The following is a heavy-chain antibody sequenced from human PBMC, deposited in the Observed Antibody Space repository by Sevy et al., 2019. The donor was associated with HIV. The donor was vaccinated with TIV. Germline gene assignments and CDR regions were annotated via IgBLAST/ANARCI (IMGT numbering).Heavy chain of an antibody. CDR1: GGTFSSYA. D-gene: IGHD3-22*01. V-gene: IGHV1-69*06. CDR2: IIPIFGTA. Sequence: ASVKVSCKASGGTFSSYAISWVRQAPGQGLEWMGGIIPIFGTANYAQKFQGRVTITADKSTSTAYMELSSLRSEDTAVYYCAWVVKYYDSSGYYAAFDIWDQGTMVTVSS. CDR3: AWVVKYYDSSGYYAAFDI. J-gene: IGHJ3*02.